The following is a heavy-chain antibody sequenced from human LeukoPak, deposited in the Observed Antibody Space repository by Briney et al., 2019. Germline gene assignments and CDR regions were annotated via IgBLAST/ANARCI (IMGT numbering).Heavy chain of an antibody. J-gene: IGHJ4*02. Sequence: ASVKVSCKASGYTFTSYGISWVRQAPGQGREWMGWISAYNGNTNYAQKLQGRVTMTTDTSTSTAYMELRSLRSDDTAVYYCARDSRYWGSGYSYYFDYWGQGTLVTVSS. CDR3: ARDSRYWGSGYSYYFDY. V-gene: IGHV1-18*01. CDR1: GYTFTSYG. D-gene: IGHD3-22*01. CDR2: ISAYNGNT.